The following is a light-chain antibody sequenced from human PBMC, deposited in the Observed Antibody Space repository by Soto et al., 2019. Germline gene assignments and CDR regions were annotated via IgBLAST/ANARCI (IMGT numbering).Light chain of an antibody. CDR3: SSYTSSSTVL. V-gene: IGLV2-14*03. J-gene: IGLJ2*01. CDR1: SSDVGGYTY. Sequence: QSVLTQFASVSGSPGQSITISCTGTSSDVGGYTYVSWYQQHPGKAPKLMIYDVSNRPSGVSNRFSGSESGSTASLTISGLQAEDEADYYCSSYTSSSTVLFGGGTKLTVL. CDR2: DVS.